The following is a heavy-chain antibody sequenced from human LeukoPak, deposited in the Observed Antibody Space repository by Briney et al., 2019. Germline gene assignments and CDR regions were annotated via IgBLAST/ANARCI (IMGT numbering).Heavy chain of an antibody. CDR2: IYHSETT. Sequence: KPSETLSLTCTVSNGSISTYYWSWIRQPLGKGLEWIGHIYHSETTIYNPTLKSRVTMSVDTSKNQFSLHLTSVTAADTAVYFCARDSFGSVWYALWGRGTLVTVSS. J-gene: IGHJ2*01. V-gene: IGHV4-59*01. CDR3: ARDSFGSVWYAL. CDR1: NGSISTYY. D-gene: IGHD6-19*01.